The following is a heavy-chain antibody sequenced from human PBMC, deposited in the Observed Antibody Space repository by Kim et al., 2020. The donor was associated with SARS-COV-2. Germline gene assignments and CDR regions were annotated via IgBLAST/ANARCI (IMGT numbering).Heavy chain of an antibody. D-gene: IGHD3-22*01. Sequence: PSLKSRVTISVDTSKNQFSLKLSSVTAADTAVYYCARDGRYDSSGYGIDYWGQGTLVTVSS. J-gene: IGHJ4*02. V-gene: IGHV4-39*07. CDR3: ARDGRYDSSGYGIDY.